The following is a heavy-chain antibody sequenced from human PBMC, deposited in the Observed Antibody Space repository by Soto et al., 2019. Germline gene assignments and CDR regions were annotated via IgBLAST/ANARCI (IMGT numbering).Heavy chain of an antibody. CDR3: AKDTQIYWCFDL. CDR1: AFTFSNSG. Sequence: EVQLLESGGGLVQPGGSLRLSCAASAFTFSNSGMSWVRQAPGKGLEWVSSISSGGGGTDYADSVKGRFTISRDNSKNTLYLQMNSLRAEDTAVYYCAKDTQIYWCFDLWGRGTLVTVSS. V-gene: IGHV3-23*01. CDR2: ISSGGGGT. J-gene: IGHJ2*01.